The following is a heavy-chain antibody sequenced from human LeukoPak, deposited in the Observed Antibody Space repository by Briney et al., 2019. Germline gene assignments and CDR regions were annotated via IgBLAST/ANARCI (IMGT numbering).Heavy chain of an antibody. V-gene: IGHV5-51*01. CDR3: ARKITYYYDSSGYFTP. Sequence: GESLQISCKGSGYHFTSYWIGWVRQMPGKGLEWMGIIYPGDSDTRYSPSFQGQVTISADKSISTAYLQWSSLKASDTAMYYCARKITYYYDSSGYFTPWGQGTMVTVSS. CDR1: GYHFTSYW. CDR2: IYPGDSDT. J-gene: IGHJ3*01. D-gene: IGHD3-22*01.